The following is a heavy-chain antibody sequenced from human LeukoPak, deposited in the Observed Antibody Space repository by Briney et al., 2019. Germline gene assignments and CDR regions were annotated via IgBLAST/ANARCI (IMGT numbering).Heavy chain of an antibody. J-gene: IGHJ6*02. CDR1: GFIFSGHA. D-gene: IGHD6-19*01. CDR3: AKEVRDSSGWSYYYGMDV. V-gene: IGHV3-30-3*01. CDR2: ISYDGSNK. Sequence: GGSLRLSCAASGFIFSGHAMHWVRQAPGKGLEWVSLISYDGSNKDYADSVKGRFTISRDNSKNTLYLQMNSLRAEDTAVYYCAKEVRDSSGWSYYYGMDVWGQGTTVTVSS.